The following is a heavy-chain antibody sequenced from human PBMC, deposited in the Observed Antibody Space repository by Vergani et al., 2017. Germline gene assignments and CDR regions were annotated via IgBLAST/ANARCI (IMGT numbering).Heavy chain of an antibody. J-gene: IGHJ6*03. V-gene: IGHV4-59*01. CDR3: AREAKYSSSWYYYYYYMDV. Sequence: QVQLQESGPGLVKPSETLSLTCTVSGGSISSYYWSWIRQPPGKGLEWIGYIYYSGSTNYNPSLKSRVTISVDTSKNQFSLKLSSVTAADTAVYYCAREAKYSSSWYYYYYYMDVWGKGTTVTVSS. CDR1: GGSISSYY. CDR2: IYYSGST. D-gene: IGHD6-13*01.